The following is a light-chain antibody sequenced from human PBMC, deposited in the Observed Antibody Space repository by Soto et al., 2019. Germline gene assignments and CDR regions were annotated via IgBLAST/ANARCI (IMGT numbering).Light chain of an antibody. CDR1: SSDVGGYNY. Sequence: QSALTQPASVPGSPGQSITISCTGTSSDVGGYNYVSWYQQHPGKAPKLMIYDVINRPSGVSNRFSGSKSGNSASLTISGLQAEDEADYYCSSYTSSSTYVVFGGGTQLTVL. J-gene: IGLJ2*01. CDR3: SSYTSSSTYVV. V-gene: IGLV2-14*03. CDR2: DVI.